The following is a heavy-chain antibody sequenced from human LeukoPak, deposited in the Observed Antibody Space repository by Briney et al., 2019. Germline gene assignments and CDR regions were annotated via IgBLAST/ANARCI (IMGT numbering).Heavy chain of an antibody. D-gene: IGHD3-22*01. CDR3: AKRQYYYDSSGSYYFDY. V-gene: IGHV3-21*04. CDR1: AFSLSAYN. CDR2: ISYTGTYI. Sequence: GGSLRLSCAASAFSLSAYNMNWVRQAPGKGLEWVSSISYTGTYIYYADSVKGRFTISRDNAQNTLYLQMNSLRAEDTAVYYCAKRQYYYDSSGSYYFDYWGQGTLVTVSS. J-gene: IGHJ4*02.